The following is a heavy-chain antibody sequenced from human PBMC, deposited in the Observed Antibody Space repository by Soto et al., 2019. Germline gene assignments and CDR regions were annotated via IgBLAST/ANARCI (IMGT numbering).Heavy chain of an antibody. D-gene: IGHD2-8*01. CDR1: GFSLSSSGVG. J-gene: IGHJ4*02. V-gene: IGHV2-5*02. Sequence: QITLKESGPTLVKPTQTLTLTCTFSGFSLSSSGVGVGWIRQPPGKALEWLALIYWDDDKRYSPSLKSRLTXTXXTSKHQVVLTMTNMDPVDTATYYCARTNVTSGLDYWGQGTLVTVSS. CDR3: ARTNVTSGLDY. CDR2: IYWDDDK.